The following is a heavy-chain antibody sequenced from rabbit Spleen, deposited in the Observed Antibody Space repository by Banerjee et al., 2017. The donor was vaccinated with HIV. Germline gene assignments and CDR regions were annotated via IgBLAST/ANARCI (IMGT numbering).Heavy chain of an antibody. Sequence: QSLEESGGDMVKPGASLTLTCTASGFSFSSSYYICWVRQAPGKGPEWIGCIYPDGSGSTAYASWAKGRFTISRDNAQNTLYLQLNSLTAADTATYFCAKDMGVAAGFFFHLGGPGTLVTVS. CDR1: GFSFSSSYY. CDR3: AKDMGVAAGFFFHL. D-gene: IGHD4-1*01. V-gene: IGHV1S40*01. CDR2: IYPDGSGST. J-gene: IGHJ4*01.